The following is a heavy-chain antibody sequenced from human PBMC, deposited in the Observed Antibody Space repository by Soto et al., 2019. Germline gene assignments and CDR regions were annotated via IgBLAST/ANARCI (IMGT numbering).Heavy chain of an antibody. CDR1: GDSLSSRSYY. V-gene: IGHV4-39*01. J-gene: IGHJ4*02. D-gene: IGHD3-22*01. CDR3: ASVPSSGYYSRY. CDR2: IYYSGST. Sequence: ETLSLTCTVSGDSLSSRSYYWGWIRQPPGKGLEWIGSIYYSGSTYYNPSLKSRVTISVDTSKNQFSLKLSSVTAADTAVYYCASVPSSGYYSRYWGQGTLVTVSS.